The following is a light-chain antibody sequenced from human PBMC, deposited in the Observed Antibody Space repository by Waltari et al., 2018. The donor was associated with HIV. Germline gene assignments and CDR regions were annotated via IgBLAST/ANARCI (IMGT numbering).Light chain of an antibody. V-gene: IGLV3-21*02. CDR1: NIAGRK. CDR2: DVS. CDR3: QVWDESNEQVV. J-gene: IGLJ2*01. Sequence: YVLTQPPSVSVAPGQTARITCGGDNIAGRKVHWWQRRPGRAAALVVFDVSDRPSGIPQRFSASISGNTAALIISRVEDGDEADYYCQVWDESNEQVVFGGGTRLTVL.